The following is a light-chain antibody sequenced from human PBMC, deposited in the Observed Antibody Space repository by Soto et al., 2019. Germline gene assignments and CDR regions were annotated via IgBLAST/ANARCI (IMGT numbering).Light chain of an antibody. J-gene: IGLJ2*01. CDR1: SSDVASYDL. Sequence: QSALTQPASVSGSPGQSITISCTGTSSDVASYDLVSWYQHHSGKAPKIIIYEVNKRPSGISDRFSGSKSGNTASLTISGLQAEDEADYFCCSFVRTNGLLFGGGTKLTVL. CDR3: CSFVRTNGLL. V-gene: IGLV2-23*02. CDR2: EVN.